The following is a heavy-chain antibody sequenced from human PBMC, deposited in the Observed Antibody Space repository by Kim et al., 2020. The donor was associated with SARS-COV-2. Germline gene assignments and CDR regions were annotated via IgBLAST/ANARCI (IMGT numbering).Heavy chain of an antibody. CDR3: ASQEERYCSSTSCYEYYYYGMDV. CDR2: ISSSSSTI. CDR1: GFTFSSYS. Sequence: GGSLRLSCAASGFTFSSYSMNWVRQAPGKGLEWVSYISSSSSTIYYADSVKGRFTISRDNAKNSLYLQMNSLRAEDTAVYYCASQEERYCSSTSCYEYYYYGMDVWGQETTVTVSS. V-gene: IGHV3-48*04. J-gene: IGHJ6*02. D-gene: IGHD2-2*01.